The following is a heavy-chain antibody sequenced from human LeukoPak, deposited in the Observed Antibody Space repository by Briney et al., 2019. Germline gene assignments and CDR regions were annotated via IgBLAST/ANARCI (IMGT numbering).Heavy chain of an antibody. V-gene: IGHV1-3*04. D-gene: IGHD6-19*01. CDR3: GRAVYRSGSVSFDI. J-gene: IGHJ4*02. Sequence: ASVKVSCKASGYTFTSCGIHWVRKAPGQRLELMGLINTGTGGTNYSQKLQGRVTITRDKSASTAYMDLSSLTSEETPRIYWGRAVYRSGSVSFDIWGEGTLAIAS. CDR2: INTGTGGT. CDR1: GYTFTSCG.